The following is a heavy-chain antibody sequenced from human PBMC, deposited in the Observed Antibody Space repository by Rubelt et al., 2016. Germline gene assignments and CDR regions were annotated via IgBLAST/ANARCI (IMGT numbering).Heavy chain of an antibody. Sequence: QVQLVQSGSEVKKPGASVKVSCKASGYTFNSFGIGWVRQAPGQGLEWMGWISTYNGNPYYAREIHDRVTMTADTSTSTAYMELRGLRSDDTAVFYCANQLVGSIHRLDNWGQGTLVKVSS. CDR1: GYTFNSFG. J-gene: IGHJ4*02. CDR3: ANQLVGSIHRLDN. V-gene: IGHV1-18*01. CDR2: ISTYNGNP. D-gene: IGHD1-26*01.